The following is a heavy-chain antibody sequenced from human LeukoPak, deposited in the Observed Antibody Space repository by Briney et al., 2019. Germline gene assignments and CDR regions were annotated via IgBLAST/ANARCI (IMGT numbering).Heavy chain of an antibody. Sequence: GGSLRLSCAASGYTFSDFSVNWVRQAPGKGLEWVSSISVRSNYRYYADSVRGRFTISRDDARDSLFLQMNSLRAEDTAVYFCVRLRRNNDRSGYYYYYDYWGQGTPVTVSS. D-gene: IGHD3-22*01. CDR1: GYTFSDFS. J-gene: IGHJ4*02. CDR2: ISVRSNYR. CDR3: VRLRRNNDRSGYYYYYDY. V-gene: IGHV3-21*01.